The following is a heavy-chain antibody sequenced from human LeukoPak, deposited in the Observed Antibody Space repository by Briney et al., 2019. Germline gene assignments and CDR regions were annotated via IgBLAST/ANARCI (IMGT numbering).Heavy chain of an antibody. CDR3: ARGRLAAAGWYFYS. V-gene: IGHV1-18*01. Sequence: ASVKVSCKASGYIFNSYGIDWVRQAPGQGPEWMGWISAYNGNTMYAQKFQGRVTMTTDTSTSTAYMELRSLRSDDTAVYYCARGRLAAAGWYFYSWGQGSLVTVSS. J-gene: IGHJ4*02. CDR2: ISAYNGNT. CDR1: GYIFNSYG. D-gene: IGHD6-13*01.